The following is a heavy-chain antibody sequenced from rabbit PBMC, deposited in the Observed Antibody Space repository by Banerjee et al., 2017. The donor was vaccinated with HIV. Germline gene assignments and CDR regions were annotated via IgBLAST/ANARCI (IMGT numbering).Heavy chain of an antibody. J-gene: IGHJ4*01. CDR1: GSDISSNA. CDR3: ARDLAGVTGWTFGL. CDR2: IYSSNGDK. D-gene: IGHD4-1*01. V-gene: IGHV1S47*01. Sequence: QEQLVESGGGLVQPEGSLTLTCKASGSDISSNAMGWVRQAPGKGLELIACIYSSNGDKWCASWLNGRFSISKTSWTTVTLQMTSLTAADTATYFCARDLAGVTGWTFGLWGPGTLVTVS.